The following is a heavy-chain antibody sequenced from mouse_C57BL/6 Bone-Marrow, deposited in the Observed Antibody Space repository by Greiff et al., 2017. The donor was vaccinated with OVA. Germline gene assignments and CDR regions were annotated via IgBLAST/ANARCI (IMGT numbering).Heavy chain of an antibody. CDR1: GYTFTSYW. Sequence: VQLQQPGAELVKPGASVKLSCKASGYTFTSYWMTWVKQRPGPGLAWIGRIDPTSGGTTSTEKFKSKATLTVDKPSSTAYMQLSSLTSEDSAVYDGAREGYDEAWFAYWGQGTLVTVSA. D-gene: IGHD2-2*01. CDR2: IDPTSGGT. J-gene: IGHJ3*01. CDR3: AREGYDEAWFAY. V-gene: IGHV1-72*01.